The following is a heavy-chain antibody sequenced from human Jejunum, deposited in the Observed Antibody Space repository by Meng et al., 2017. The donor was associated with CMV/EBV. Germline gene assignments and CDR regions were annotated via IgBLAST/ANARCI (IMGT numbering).Heavy chain of an antibody. CDR2: ISDSGRTK. J-gene: IGHJ4*02. V-gene: IGHV3-11*01. CDR1: GFSFSDYY. D-gene: IGHD2-2*01. Sequence: LTLSCAASGFSFSDYYMSWIRQAPRKGLEWVSYISDSGRTKYYADSVTGRFTISRDNAKNSLYLEMNNLRAEDTAVYYCAKGSSSPYWGQGTLVTVSS. CDR3: AKGSSSPY.